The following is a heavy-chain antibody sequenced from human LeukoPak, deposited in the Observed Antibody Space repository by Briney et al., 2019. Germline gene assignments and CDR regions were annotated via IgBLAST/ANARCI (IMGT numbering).Heavy chain of an antibody. J-gene: IGHJ4*02. CDR3: ARVYGSSGYEGDY. D-gene: IGHD3-22*01. CDR1: GYTFTGYY. CDR2: INPNSGGT. V-gene: IGHV1-2*06. Sequence: ASVKVSCKASGYTFTGYYMHWVRQAPGQGLEWMGRINPNSGGTNYAQKFQGRVTMTRDTSISTAYMELSRLRSDDTAVYYCARVYGSSGYEGDYWGQGTLVTVSS.